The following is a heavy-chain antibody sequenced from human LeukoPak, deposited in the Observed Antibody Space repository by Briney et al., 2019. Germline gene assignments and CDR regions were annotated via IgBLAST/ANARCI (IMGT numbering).Heavy chain of an antibody. D-gene: IGHD3-3*01. CDR1: GGSISSSSYY. J-gene: IGHJ4*02. CDR2: IYYSGST. Sequence: SETLSLTCTVSGGSISSSSYYWGWIRQPPGKGLEWIGSIYYSGSTYYNPSLKSRVTISVDTSKNQFSLKLSSVTAADTAVYYCARDGDYDFWSGPHPFDYWGQGTLVTVSA. V-gene: IGHV4-39*07. CDR3: ARDGDYDFWSGPHPFDY.